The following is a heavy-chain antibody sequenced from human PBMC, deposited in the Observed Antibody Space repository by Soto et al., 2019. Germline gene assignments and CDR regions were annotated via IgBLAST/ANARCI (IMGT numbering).Heavy chain of an antibody. J-gene: IGHJ4*02. CDR3: AKEIGGYSYGYFFDY. V-gene: IGHV3-30*18. CDR1: GFTFSSYG. D-gene: IGHD5-18*01. CDR2: ISYDGSNK. Sequence: QVQLVESGGGVVQPGRSLRLSCAASGFTFSSYGMHWVRQAPGKGLEWVAVISYDGSNKYYADSVKGRFTISRDNSKNTLYLQMNSLRAEDTAVYYCAKEIGGYSYGYFFDYWGQGTLVTVSS.